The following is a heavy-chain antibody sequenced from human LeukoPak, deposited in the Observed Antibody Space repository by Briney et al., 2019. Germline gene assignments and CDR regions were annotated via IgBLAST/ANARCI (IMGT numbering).Heavy chain of an antibody. CDR1: GFAFSTYP. Sequence: HLGGSLRLSCATSGFAFSTYPMSWVRQAPGKGPEWVSAISGGGVSTYYTDSVKGRFTISRDNSKNTLYLQMNSLRAEDTAVYYCAKDLRDITMIRGACDAFHIWGQGTMVTVSS. CDR3: AKDLRDITMIRGACDAFHI. V-gene: IGHV3-23*01. J-gene: IGHJ3*02. D-gene: IGHD3-10*01. CDR2: ISGGGVST.